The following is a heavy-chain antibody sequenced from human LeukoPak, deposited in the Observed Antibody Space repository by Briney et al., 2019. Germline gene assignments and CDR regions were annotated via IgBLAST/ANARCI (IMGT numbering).Heavy chain of an antibody. Sequence: GRSLRLSCAASGFTFSTYWMHWVRQTPGKGLVWVSLITSEGSRTIYADSVKGRFTISRDNAKNTLYLQMNSLRAEDTAVYYCVRDGSGTTPFDYWGQGTLVTVSS. D-gene: IGHD1-1*01. V-gene: IGHV3-74*01. CDR2: ITSEGSRT. CDR3: VRDGSGTTPFDY. CDR1: GFTFSTYW. J-gene: IGHJ4*02.